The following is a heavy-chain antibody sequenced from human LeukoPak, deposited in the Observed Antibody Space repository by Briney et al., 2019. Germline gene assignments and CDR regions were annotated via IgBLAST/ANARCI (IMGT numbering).Heavy chain of an antibody. CDR1: GGSISSGGYS. CDR2: IYHSGST. D-gene: IGHD3-3*01. Sequence: SQTLSLTCAVSGGSISSGGYSWSWIRQPPGKGLEWIGYIYHSGSTYYNPSLKSRVTISVDRSKNQFSLKLSSVTAADTAVYYCASGRGNYDFWSGYYAPYYFDYWGQGTLVTVSS. CDR3: ASGRGNYDFWSGYYAPYYFDY. J-gene: IGHJ4*02. V-gene: IGHV4-30-2*01.